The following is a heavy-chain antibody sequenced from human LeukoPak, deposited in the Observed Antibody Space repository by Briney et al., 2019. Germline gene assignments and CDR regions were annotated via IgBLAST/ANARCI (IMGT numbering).Heavy chain of an antibody. V-gene: IGHV4-34*01. Sequence: PSETLSLTCAVYGGSFSGYYWSWIRQPPGKGLVWIGEINHSGSTNYNPSLKSRVTISVDTSKNQFSLNLSSVTAADRAVYYCARGRLLWFGELSHPDYYYGMDVWGQGTTVTVSS. CDR2: INHSGST. CDR1: GGSFSGYY. CDR3: ARGRLLWFGELSHPDYYYGMDV. J-gene: IGHJ6*02. D-gene: IGHD3-10*01.